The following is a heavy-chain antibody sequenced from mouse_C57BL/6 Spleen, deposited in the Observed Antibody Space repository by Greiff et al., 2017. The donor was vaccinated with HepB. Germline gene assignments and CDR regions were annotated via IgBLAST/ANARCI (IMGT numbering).Heavy chain of an antibody. Sequence: QVQLQQSGAELVRPGASVKLSCKASGYTFTDYYINWVKQRPGQGLEWIARIYPGSGNTYYNEKFKGKATLTAEKSSSTAYMQLSSLTSEDSAVYFCARGIYYGSSYCFDYWGQGTTLTVSS. CDR2: IYPGSGNT. CDR1: GYTFTDYY. J-gene: IGHJ2*01. CDR3: ARGIYYGSSYCFDY. V-gene: IGHV1-76*01. D-gene: IGHD1-1*01.